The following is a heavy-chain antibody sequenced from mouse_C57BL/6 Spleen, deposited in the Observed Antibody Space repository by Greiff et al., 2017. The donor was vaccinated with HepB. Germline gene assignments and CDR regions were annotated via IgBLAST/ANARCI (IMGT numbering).Heavy chain of an antibody. V-gene: IGHV1-64*01. Sequence: VQLQQPGAELVKPGASVKLSCKASGYTFTSYWMHWVKQRPGQGLEWIGMIHPNSGSTNYNEKFKSKATLTVDKSSSTAYMQLSSLTSEDSAVYYCARGITTVVAPHWYFDVWGTGTTVTVSS. CDR2: IHPNSGST. J-gene: IGHJ1*03. D-gene: IGHD1-1*01. CDR3: ARGITTVVAPHWYFDV. CDR1: GYTFTSYW.